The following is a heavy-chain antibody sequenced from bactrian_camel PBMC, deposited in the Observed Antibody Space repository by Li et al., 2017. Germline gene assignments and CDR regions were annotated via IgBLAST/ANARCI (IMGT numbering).Heavy chain of an antibody. Sequence: HVQLVESGVGSVQAGGSLRLSCSVSGYTGKTYSMAWFRQAPGSQRETVATVDSNGVTKVAGSVKGRFTLSKDNAKNTLYLRMDNLKPEDTALYTCAAEDQAPWDMGWICNYNSWGQGTQVTVS. CDR2: VDSNGVT. D-gene: IGHD3*01. J-gene: IGHJ4*01. CDR1: GYTGKTYS. CDR3: AAEDQAPWDMGWICNYNS. V-gene: IGHV3S53*01.